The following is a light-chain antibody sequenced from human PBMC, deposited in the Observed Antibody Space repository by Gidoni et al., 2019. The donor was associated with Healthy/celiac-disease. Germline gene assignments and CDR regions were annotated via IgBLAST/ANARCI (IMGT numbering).Light chain of an antibody. Sequence: ITMTQAPSSLSASVGDRVTNPCLASQSSSSYLHRYQHKPGKAPKLLIYAASSLQSGVPSRFSGSGSGTDFTLTISSLEPEDFATYYCQQSYSTPRTFGGGTKVEIK. CDR1: QSSSSY. J-gene: IGKJ4*01. V-gene: IGKV1-39*01. CDR2: AAS. CDR3: QQSYSTPRT.